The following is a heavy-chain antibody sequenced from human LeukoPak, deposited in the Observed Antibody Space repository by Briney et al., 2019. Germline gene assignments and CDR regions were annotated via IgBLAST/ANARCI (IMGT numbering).Heavy chain of an antibody. J-gene: IGHJ4*02. Sequence: PGGSLRLSCAASGFTFSSYSMNWVRQAPGKGLEWVSSISSSSSYIYYADSVKGRFTISRDNAKNSLYLQMNSLRAEDTAVYYCARVTFGGVIVFDYWGQGTLVTVSS. D-gene: IGHD3-16*02. CDR2: ISSSSSYI. V-gene: IGHV3-21*01. CDR1: GFTFSSYS. CDR3: ARVTFGGVIVFDY.